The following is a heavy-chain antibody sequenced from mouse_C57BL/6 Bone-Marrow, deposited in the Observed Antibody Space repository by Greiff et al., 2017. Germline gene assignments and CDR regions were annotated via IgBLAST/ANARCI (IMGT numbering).Heavy chain of an antibody. J-gene: IGHJ4*01. D-gene: IGHD2-1*01. CDR1: GYTFTDYY. V-gene: IGHV1-19*01. CDR3: TSRETCEGNYNYAMDY. CDR2: INPYNGGT. Sequence: VQLQQSGPVLVKPGASVKMSCKASGYTFTDYYMNWVKQSHGTSLEWIGVINPYNGGTSYNQKFKGKATLTVDKSSSTAYMELNSLTSVNSAVSYDTSRETCEGNYNYAMDYWGQGTSVTVSS.